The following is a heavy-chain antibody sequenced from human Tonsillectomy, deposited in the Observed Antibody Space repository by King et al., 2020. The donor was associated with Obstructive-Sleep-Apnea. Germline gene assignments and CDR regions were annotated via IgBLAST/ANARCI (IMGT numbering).Heavy chain of an antibody. Sequence: VQLQESGPGLVKPSETLSLTCTVSGGSIGSYYWSWIRQPPGKGLAWIGYIYYSGTTDYNPSLKSRVTISLDTSKNQFSLKLNFVTAADTAVYYCASGRGPNFLFTYWGQGTLVTVSS. D-gene: IGHD3-3*01. CDR1: GGSIGSYY. CDR3: ASGRGPNFLFTY. J-gene: IGHJ4*02. V-gene: IGHV4-59*01. CDR2: IYYSGTT.